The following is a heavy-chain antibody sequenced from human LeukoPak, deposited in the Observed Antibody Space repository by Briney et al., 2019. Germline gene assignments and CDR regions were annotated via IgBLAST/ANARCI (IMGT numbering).Heavy chain of an antibody. CDR2: IFGSGGSA. J-gene: IGHJ5*02. V-gene: IGHV3-23*01. CDR1: GFTFNSYA. D-gene: IGHD2/OR15-2a*01. CDR3: AKDRVSPGFNLFDP. Sequence: GGSLRLSCAASGFTFNSYAMYWVRQAPGKGLEWVSGIFGSGGSAHYADSVKGRFTISRDNSKSTLFLQMNSLRAEDTAIYYCAKDRVSPGFNLFDPWGQGTLVTVSS.